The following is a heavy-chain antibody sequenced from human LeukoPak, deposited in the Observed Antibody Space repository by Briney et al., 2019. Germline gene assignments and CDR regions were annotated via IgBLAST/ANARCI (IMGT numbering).Heavy chain of an antibody. J-gene: IGHJ6*02. CDR1: GLTFSSHW. CDR2: ITNDGSST. Sequence: GGSLRLSCAASGLTFSSHWMHWVRQAPGKGLVWVSRITNDGSSTTYADSVKGRFTISRDNSKNTLYLQMNSLRAEDTAVYYCAKDFHYDFWSGSHYYGMDVWGQGTTVTVSS. D-gene: IGHD3-3*01. V-gene: IGHV3-74*01. CDR3: AKDFHYDFWSGSHYYGMDV.